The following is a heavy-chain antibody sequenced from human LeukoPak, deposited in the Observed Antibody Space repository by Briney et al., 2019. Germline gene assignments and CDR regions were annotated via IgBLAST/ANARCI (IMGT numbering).Heavy chain of an antibody. Sequence: TGRSLRLSCATSGFTFDDYGMSWVRQAPGKGLEWVSGINWNGGSTGYADSVKGRFTISRDNAKNSLYLQMSSLRAEDTALYHCARAGTGFSGSYYSAFDIWGQGTMVTVSS. J-gene: IGHJ3*02. V-gene: IGHV3-20*01. D-gene: IGHD1-26*01. CDR2: INWNGGST. CDR3: ARAGTGFSGSYYSAFDI. CDR1: GFTFDDYG.